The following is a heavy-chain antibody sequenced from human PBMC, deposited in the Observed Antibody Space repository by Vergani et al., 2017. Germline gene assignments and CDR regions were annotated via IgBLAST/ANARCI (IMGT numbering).Heavy chain of an antibody. Sequence: QVQLQESRPGLVKPSQTLSLTCTVSGGSISSGSYYWSWIRQPPGKGLEWIGYIYYSGSTNYNPSLKSRVTISVDTSKNQFSLKLSSVTAADTAVYYCARESSCQWELLPYYFDYWGQGTLVTVSS. CDR1: GGSISSGSYY. V-gene: IGHV4-61*01. CDR2: IYYSGST. J-gene: IGHJ4*02. D-gene: IGHD1-26*01. CDR3: ARESSCQWELLPYYFDY.